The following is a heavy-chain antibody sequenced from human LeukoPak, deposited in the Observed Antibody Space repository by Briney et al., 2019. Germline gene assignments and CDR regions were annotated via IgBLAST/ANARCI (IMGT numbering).Heavy chain of an antibody. D-gene: IGHD6-13*01. CDR3: ARAPTGYSSSWYYYYYYMDV. Sequence: SETLSLTCTVSGGSISSYYWSWIRQPPGKGLEWIGYIYCSGSTNYNPSLKSRVTISVDTSKNQFSLKLSSVTAADTAVYYCARAPTGYSSSWYYYYYYMDVWGKGTTVTVSS. V-gene: IGHV4-59*01. J-gene: IGHJ6*03. CDR1: GGSISSYY. CDR2: IYCSGST.